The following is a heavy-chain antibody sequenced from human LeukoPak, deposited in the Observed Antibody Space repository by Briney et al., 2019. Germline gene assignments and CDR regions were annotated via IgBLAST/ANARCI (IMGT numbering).Heavy chain of an antibody. CDR1: GYTFTSYY. J-gene: IGHJ6*03. D-gene: IGHD3-22*01. CDR3: ASHSTYYYDSSGPGYYYYMDV. V-gene: IGHV1-46*01. CDR2: INPSGGST. Sequence: ASVEVSCKASGYTFTSYYMHWVRQAPGQGLEWMGIINPSGGSTSYAQKFQGRVTMTRDTSTSTVYMELSSLRSEDTAVYYCASHSTYYYDSSGPGYYYYMDVWGKGTTVTISS.